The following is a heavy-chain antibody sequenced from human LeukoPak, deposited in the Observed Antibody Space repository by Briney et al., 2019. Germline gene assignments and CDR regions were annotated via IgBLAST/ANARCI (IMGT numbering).Heavy chain of an antibody. CDR3: ARDAPGNTALDY. CDR1: GFTFISYW. D-gene: IGHD5-18*01. Sequence: GGSLRLSCAASGFTFISYWMHWVRRAPGKGLVWVSRINGYGSSTDFADSVKGRFTISRDNAKNTLYLQMNSLRAEDTAVYYCARDAPGNTALDYWGQGTLVTVSS. V-gene: IGHV3-74*01. CDR2: INGYGSST. J-gene: IGHJ4*02.